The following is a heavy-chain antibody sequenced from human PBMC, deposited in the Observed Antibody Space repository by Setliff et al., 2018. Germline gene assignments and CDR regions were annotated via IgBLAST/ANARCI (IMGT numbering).Heavy chain of an antibody. J-gene: IGHJ3*02. CDR2: IYNSGST. Sequence: LSLTCTVSGGSISSSYYYWGWIRQPPGKGLEWIGNIYNSGSTYYNPSLKSRVTMSVDTSKNHFSLKLTSVTAAETALYYCARGGSSGWYGGAFDMWGQGTKVTVSS. V-gene: IGHV4-39*01. CDR3: ARGGSSGWYGGAFDM. D-gene: IGHD6-19*01. CDR1: GGSISSSYYY.